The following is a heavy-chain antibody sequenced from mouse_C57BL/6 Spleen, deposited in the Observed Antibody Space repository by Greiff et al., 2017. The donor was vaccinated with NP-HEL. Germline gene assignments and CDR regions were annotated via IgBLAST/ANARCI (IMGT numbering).Heavy chain of an antibody. CDR1: GFTFSSYA. CDR3: TRDPWDEYYFDY. CDR2: ISSGGDYI. J-gene: IGHJ2*01. Sequence: EVQGVESGEGLVKPGGSLKLSCAASGFTFSSYAMSWVRQTPEKRLEWVAYISSGGDYIYYADTVKGRFTISRDNARNTLYLQMSSLKSEDTAMYYCTRDPWDEYYFDYWGQGTTLTVSS. V-gene: IGHV5-9-1*02. D-gene: IGHD4-1*01.